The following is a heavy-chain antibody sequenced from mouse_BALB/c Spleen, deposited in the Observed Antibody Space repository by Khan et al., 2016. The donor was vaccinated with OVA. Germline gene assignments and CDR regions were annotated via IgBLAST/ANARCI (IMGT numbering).Heavy chain of an antibody. CDR2: INTYTGEP. J-gene: IGHJ1*01. V-gene: IGHV9-1*02. CDR1: GYTFTNFG. Sequence: QIQLVQSGPELKKPGETVKISCKASGYTFTNFGMNWVKQAPGKGLKWMGWINTYTGEPTYADDFKGRFAFSLEPSASTAYLQINNLKNEDIATYFCARGASYWYFDVWGAGTTVTVSS. CDR3: ARGASYWYFDV.